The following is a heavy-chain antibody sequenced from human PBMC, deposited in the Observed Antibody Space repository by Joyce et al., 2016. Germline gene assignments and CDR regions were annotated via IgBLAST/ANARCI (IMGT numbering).Heavy chain of an antibody. D-gene: IGHD4-11*01. V-gene: IGHV3-21*01. Sequence: EVQLVESGGGLVKPGESPRLSCTASGFIFSSYSMTWVRQAPGKGLECVSSISRDNTYIFHADSVKGRFTISRDNARNSLYLQMNSLRAEDTAVYYCARDVLTTVTKAYGYWGQGTLVAVSS. J-gene: IGHJ4*02. CDR2: ISRDNTYI. CDR1: GFIFSSYS. CDR3: ARDVLTTVTKAYGY.